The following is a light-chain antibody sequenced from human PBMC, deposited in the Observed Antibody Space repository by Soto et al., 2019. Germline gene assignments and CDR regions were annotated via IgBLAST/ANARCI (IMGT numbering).Light chain of an antibody. CDR1: QGLSSN. V-gene: IGKV1-9*01. Sequence: IQLTQSPSSLSASVGDRVTITCRASQGLSSNLAWHQQKPGEAPKLLIYAVSILQSGVPSRFSVGGSGTDFTLTISSLQPEDFATYYCQQLNSYPITFGQGTRLEI. J-gene: IGKJ5*01. CDR2: AVS. CDR3: QQLNSYPIT.